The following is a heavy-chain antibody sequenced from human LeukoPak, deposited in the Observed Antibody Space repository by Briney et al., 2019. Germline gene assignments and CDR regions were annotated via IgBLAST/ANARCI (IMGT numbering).Heavy chain of an antibody. J-gene: IGHJ3*01. CDR2: ISSSSSTI. CDR1: GFTINTYA. CDR3: ASDQTTA. Sequence: GGSLRLSCAGSGFTINTYAMSWVRQAPGKGLEWVSYISSSSSTIYYADSVKGRFTISRDNAKNSLYLQMNSLRAEDTAVYYCASDQTTAWGQGTEVTVSS. V-gene: IGHV3-48*04. D-gene: IGHD4-17*01.